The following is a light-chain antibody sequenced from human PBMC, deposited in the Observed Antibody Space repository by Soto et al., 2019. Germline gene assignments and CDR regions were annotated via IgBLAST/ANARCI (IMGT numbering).Light chain of an antibody. Sequence: DIQMTQSPSSLSASVGDRVTITCRASQSISSYLNWYQQKPGKAPKLLIYAASSLQSGVPSGFSGSGSWTDFTLTISSLQPEDFATYYCQQSYSTPRTFGQGTKLEIK. CDR1: QSISSY. CDR2: AAS. V-gene: IGKV1-39*01. J-gene: IGKJ2*01. CDR3: QQSYSTPRT.